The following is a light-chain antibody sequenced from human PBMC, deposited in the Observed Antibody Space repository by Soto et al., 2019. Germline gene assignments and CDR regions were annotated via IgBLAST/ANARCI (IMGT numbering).Light chain of an antibody. CDR1: SRHSGYA. J-gene: IGLJ2*01. V-gene: IGLV4-69*01. Sequence: QPVLTQSPSASASLGASVKLTCTLSSRHSGYAIAWHQQQPEKGPRYLMNLNSDGSHSKGDGIPDRFSGSSSGAERYLTISSLQSEDEADYYCQTWGTGVVIFGGGTKLTVL. CDR2: LNSDGSH. CDR3: QTWGTGVVI.